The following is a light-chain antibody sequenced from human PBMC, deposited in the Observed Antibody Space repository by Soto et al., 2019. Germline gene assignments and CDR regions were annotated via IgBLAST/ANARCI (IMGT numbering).Light chain of an antibody. V-gene: IGKV3-20*01. CDR2: GAS. CDR3: QQYDSSPKT. CDR1: QSVSSN. J-gene: IGKJ5*01. Sequence: EILMTQSPATLSVSPGERATLSCRASQSVSSNLAWYQQKPGQAPRLLIYGASSRATGIPDRFSGSGSGTDFTLTISRLEPEDFAVYYCQQYDSSPKTFGQGTRLEIK.